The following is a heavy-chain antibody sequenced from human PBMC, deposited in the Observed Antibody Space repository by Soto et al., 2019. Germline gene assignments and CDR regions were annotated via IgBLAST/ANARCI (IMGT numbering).Heavy chain of an antibody. CDR1: GFTFSHYG. CDR2: ILNDGSRQ. V-gene: IGHV3-33*01. J-gene: IGHJ4*02. D-gene: IGHD4-17*01. Sequence: QVQLVESGGGVVQPGRSLRLSCEASGFTFSHYGMHWVRQAPGKGLEWVAVILNDGSRQHYADSVKGRLTISRENTKNNLYLEMNSLRVEDAAVYYCARDDDYGDNGLDYWGQGTLVTVSS. CDR3: ARDDDYGDNGLDY.